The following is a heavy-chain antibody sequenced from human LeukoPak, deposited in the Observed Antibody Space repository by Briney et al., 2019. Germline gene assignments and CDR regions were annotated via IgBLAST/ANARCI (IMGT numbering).Heavy chain of an antibody. CDR1: GFTFSNSW. CDR3: AKAYSSSWYTFDP. CDR2: IRYDGSNK. V-gene: IGHV3-30*02. Sequence: GGSLRLSCAASGFTFSNSWMTWVRQAPGKGLEWVAFIRYDGSNKYYADSVKSRFTISRDNSKNTLYLQMNSLRAEDTAVYYCAKAYSSSWYTFDPWGQGTLVTVSS. D-gene: IGHD6-13*01. J-gene: IGHJ5*02.